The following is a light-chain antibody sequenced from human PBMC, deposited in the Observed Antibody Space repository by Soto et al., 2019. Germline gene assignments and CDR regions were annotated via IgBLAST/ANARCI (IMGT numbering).Light chain of an antibody. CDR3: QQYNSCST. CDR1: QSISSL. Sequence: DIQMTQSPSTLSASVGDRVTITCRASQSISSLLAWYQQKPGKAPKRLIYAASSLQSGVPSRFSGSGSGTEFTLTISSLQPDDFATYYCQQYNSCSTFGQGTRLEI. V-gene: IGKV1-5*01. CDR2: AAS. J-gene: IGKJ5*01.